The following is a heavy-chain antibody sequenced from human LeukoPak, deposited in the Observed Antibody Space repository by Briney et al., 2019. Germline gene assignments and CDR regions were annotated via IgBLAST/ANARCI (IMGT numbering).Heavy chain of an antibody. Sequence: GESLKISCKGSGYSFSTYWIGWVRQMPGEGLEWRGIIYPGDSDTSYSPSFQGQATISADKFIRTAYLQWSSLKASDTAISYCARHAASGYDLPFDYWGQGTLVTVSS. CDR2: IYPGDSDT. D-gene: IGHD5-12*01. V-gene: IGHV5-51*01. CDR3: ARHAASGYDLPFDY. CDR1: GYSFSTYW. J-gene: IGHJ4*02.